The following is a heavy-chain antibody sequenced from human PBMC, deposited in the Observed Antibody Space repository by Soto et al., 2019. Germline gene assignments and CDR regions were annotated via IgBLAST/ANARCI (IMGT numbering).Heavy chain of an antibody. Sequence: QVQLQESGPGLVKPSQTLSLTCTVSGGSISSGGYYWSWIRQHPGKGLEWIGYIYYSGSTYYNPSLKSRVTISVDTSKNQFSLKLSSVTAADTAVYYCARDASTYYYGSGRLDVWGQGTTVTVSS. CDR2: IYYSGST. J-gene: IGHJ6*02. CDR1: GGSISSGGYY. CDR3: ARDASTYYYGSGRLDV. D-gene: IGHD3-10*01. V-gene: IGHV4-31*03.